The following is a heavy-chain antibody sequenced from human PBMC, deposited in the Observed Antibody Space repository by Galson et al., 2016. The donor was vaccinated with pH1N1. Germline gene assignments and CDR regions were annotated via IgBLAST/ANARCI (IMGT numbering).Heavy chain of an antibody. D-gene: IGHD4-23*01. V-gene: IGHV1-69*04. J-gene: IGHJ5*02. Sequence: SGGTFRSYVIIWVRQAPGQGLQWMGRIVPITGVTNYAQQFQDRVTITADESTSTAYMELSSLRSEDTAVYYCAPGGDDYGGNPHWFDPWGQGTLVTVSS. CDR1: GGTFRSYV. CDR3: APGGDDYGGNPHWFDP. CDR2: IVPITGVT.